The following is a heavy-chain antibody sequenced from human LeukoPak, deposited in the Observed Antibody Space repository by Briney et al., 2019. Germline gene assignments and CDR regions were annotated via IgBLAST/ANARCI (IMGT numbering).Heavy chain of an antibody. CDR2: IIPILGIV. D-gene: IGHD3-16*02. J-gene: IGHJ4*02. Sequence: SVKVSCKASGGTFSSYTISWVRQAPGQGLEWMGRIIPILGIVNYAQKFQGRVTITTDESTSTAYMELSSLRSEDTAVYYCARGNMITFGGVIVPFDYWGQGTLVTVSS. CDR3: ARGNMITFGGVIVPFDY. CDR1: GGTFSSYT. V-gene: IGHV1-69*02.